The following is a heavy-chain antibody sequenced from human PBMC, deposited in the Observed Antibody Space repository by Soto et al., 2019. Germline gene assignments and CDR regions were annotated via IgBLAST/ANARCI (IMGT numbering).Heavy chain of an antibody. V-gene: IGHV1-69*06. CDR3: ARDKDQDYYYYGMDV. CDR1: GGTFSSYA. Sequence: EASVKVSCKASGGTFSSYAISWVRQAPGQGLEWMGGIIPIFGTANYAQKFQGRVTITADKSTNTAYMELSSLRSEDTAVYYCARDKDQDYYYYGMDVWGQGTTVTVSS. J-gene: IGHJ6*02. CDR2: IIPIFGTA.